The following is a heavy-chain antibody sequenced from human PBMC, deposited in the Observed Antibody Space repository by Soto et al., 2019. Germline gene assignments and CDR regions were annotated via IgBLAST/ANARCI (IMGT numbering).Heavy chain of an antibody. CDR2: IYYSGST. Sequence: QVQLQESGPGLVKPSQTLSLTCTVSGGSISSGGYYWSLIRQHPGKGLEWIGYIYYSGSTYYNPSLKSRVTISVDTSKNQFSLKLSSVTAADTAVYYCARSPRLAMVRGVIDGMDVWGQGTTVTVSS. J-gene: IGHJ6*02. CDR3: ARSPRLAMVRGVIDGMDV. CDR1: GGSISSGGYY. D-gene: IGHD3-10*01. V-gene: IGHV4-31*03.